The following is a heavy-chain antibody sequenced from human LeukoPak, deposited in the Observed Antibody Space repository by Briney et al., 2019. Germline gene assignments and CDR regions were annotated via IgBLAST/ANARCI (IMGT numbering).Heavy chain of an antibody. J-gene: IGHJ5*02. D-gene: IGHD4-11*01. CDR2: IFYRRST. Sequence: SQTLSPTCTVSARSISSGASYWSWLRQPPGKGLEWSWYIFYRRSTHYNPSLKRRVTISVDTSKKHFSLKLSSVTAADTAVYYCARVGSNLARGFDPWGQGTLVTVSS. CDR3: ARVGSNLARGFDP. V-gene: IGHV4-30-4*08. CDR1: ARSISSGASY.